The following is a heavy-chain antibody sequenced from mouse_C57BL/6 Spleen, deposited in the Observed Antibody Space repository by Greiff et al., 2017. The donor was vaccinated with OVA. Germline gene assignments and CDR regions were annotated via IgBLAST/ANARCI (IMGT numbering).Heavy chain of an antibody. CDR3: GTYDGYFCMDY. V-gene: IGHV1-15*01. CDR2: IDPETGGT. J-gene: IGHJ4*01. CDR1: GYTFTDYE. Sequence: QVQLKESGAELVRPGASVTLSCKASGYTFTDYEMHWVKQTPVHGLEWIGAIDPETGGTAYNQKFKGKAILTADKSSSTAYMELRSLTSEDSAVYYCGTYDGYFCMDYWGQGTSVTVSS. D-gene: IGHD2-3*01.